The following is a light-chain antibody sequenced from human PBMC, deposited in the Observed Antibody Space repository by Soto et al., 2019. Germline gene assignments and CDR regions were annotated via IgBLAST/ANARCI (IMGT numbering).Light chain of an antibody. J-gene: IGKJ1*01. V-gene: IGKV3-20*01. CDR2: GTS. CDR3: QQYGSSPGT. CDR1: QSFSSSY. Sequence: EIVLTQSPGTLSLSPGERATLFCRASQSFSSSYLAWYQQKPGQAPRLLIYGTSTRATGIPDRFSGSGSQTDFTLTISRLEPEDFAMYFCQQYGSSPGTFGQGTKVEI.